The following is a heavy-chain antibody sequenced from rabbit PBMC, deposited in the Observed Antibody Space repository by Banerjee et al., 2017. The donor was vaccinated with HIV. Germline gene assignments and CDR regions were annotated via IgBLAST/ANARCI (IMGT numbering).Heavy chain of an antibody. CDR2: IERGDVNGL. CDR3: AKDLPGNGWDHNL. CDR1: GFDVSNYY. Sequence: QSLEESGGGLVQPGGSLTLTCKVSGFDVSNYYITWVRQAPGKGLEWIGCIERGDVNGLYYANWAKGRFTISKTSSTTVTLEMTSLTVADTATYFCAKDLPGNGWDHNLWGPGTLVTVS. V-gene: IGHV1S40*01. J-gene: IGHJ4*01. D-gene: IGHD4-2*01.